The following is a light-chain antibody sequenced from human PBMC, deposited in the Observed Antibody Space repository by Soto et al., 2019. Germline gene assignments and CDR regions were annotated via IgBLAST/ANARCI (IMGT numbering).Light chain of an antibody. J-gene: IGKJ1*01. Sequence: PGERATLSCWASETVATNLAWYQQKPGQAPRLLISGASTRAAGISDRFRGSGSGTEFTLTISSLRSEDFAVYYCQQYDSSPRTFGQGTKVEIK. V-gene: IGKV3D-15*02. CDR1: ETVATN. CDR2: GAS. CDR3: QQYDSSPRT.